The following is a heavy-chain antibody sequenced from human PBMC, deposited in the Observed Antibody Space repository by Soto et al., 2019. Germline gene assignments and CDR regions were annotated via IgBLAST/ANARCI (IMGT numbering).Heavy chain of an antibody. V-gene: IGHV3-33*01. CDR3: AREQLGGYPNRVDAFDL. J-gene: IGHJ3*01. Sequence: QVQLVESGGGVVQPGTSLRLSCAASGFTFSSYGIHWVRQAPGKGLEWVAVTWFDGSNKDYADSVKGRFTVSRDNSESALYLQMNSLRAEDTAMYYCAREQLGGYPNRVDAFDLWGQGTMVTVSS. D-gene: IGHD3-10*01. CDR1: GFTFSSYG. CDR2: TWFDGSNK.